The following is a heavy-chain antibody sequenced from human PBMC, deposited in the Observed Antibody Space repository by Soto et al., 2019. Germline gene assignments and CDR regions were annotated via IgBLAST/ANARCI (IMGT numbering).Heavy chain of an antibody. CDR2: IGGGGAPI. Sequence: GGSLRFSCVVSGFNFSDHDMTLIRQAPGKGLECVSSIGGGGAPIYYTQSVKGRFTISRDNAKNSLSLQMSTLRAEDTAVYYCARSKERWTRSNFAYWAQGAMVTFSS. CDR3: ARSKERWTRSNFAY. CDR1: GFNFSDHD. J-gene: IGHJ4*02. D-gene: IGHD1-26*01. V-gene: IGHV3-11*01.